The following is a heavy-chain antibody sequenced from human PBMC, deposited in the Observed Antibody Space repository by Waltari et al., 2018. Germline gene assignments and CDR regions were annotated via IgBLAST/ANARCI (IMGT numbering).Heavy chain of an antibody. CDR3: ARDGGYYYMDV. J-gene: IGHJ6*03. CDR2: INGGTGIT. Sequence: QVQLVQSGAEVQKPGASVKVSCKASGDTFSNSPIHWARQAPGQTLEWMGWINGGTGITQYSQKFQARVTFTKDTSANTAYMELNSLISADTAVYYCARDGGYYYMDVWGKGTTVIVSS. CDR1: GDTFSNSP. V-gene: IGHV1-3*01. D-gene: IGHD2-15*01.